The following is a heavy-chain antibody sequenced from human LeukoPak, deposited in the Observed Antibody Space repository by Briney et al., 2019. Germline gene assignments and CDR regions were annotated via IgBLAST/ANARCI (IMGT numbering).Heavy chain of an antibody. J-gene: IGHJ4*02. Sequence: GGSLRLSCAASGFTFSSYAMHWVRQAPGKGLEWVAVISYDGSNKYYADSVKGRFTISRDNSKNTLYLQMNSLRAEDTAVYYCAREERYGGNSGVFDYWGQGTLVTVSS. CDR3: AREERYGGNSGVFDY. V-gene: IGHV3-30-3*01. CDR2: ISYDGSNK. D-gene: IGHD4-23*01. CDR1: GFTFSSYA.